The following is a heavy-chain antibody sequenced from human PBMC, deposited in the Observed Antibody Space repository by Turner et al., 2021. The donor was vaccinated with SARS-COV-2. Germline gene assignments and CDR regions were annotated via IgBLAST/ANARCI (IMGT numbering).Heavy chain of an antibody. CDR2: IIPILGTA. D-gene: IGHD1-26*01. Sequence: QVQLVQSGAEVKKRGCSVTVSCKASGGTFSTYAISWVRQAPGQGLEWMGGIIPILGTANYAQKFQSRVTITADEPTSTAYMELSSLRSEDTAVYYCARDSQWEPLDYWGQGTLVTVSS. CDR3: ARDSQWEPLDY. J-gene: IGHJ4*02. CDR1: GGTFSTYA. V-gene: IGHV1-69*13.